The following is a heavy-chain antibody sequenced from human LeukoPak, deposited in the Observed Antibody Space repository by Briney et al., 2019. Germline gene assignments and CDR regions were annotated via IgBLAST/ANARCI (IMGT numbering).Heavy chain of an antibody. CDR1: GGSISSYY. J-gene: IGHJ6*03. CDR3: ARVKESSSGWYHYYYMDV. CDR2: IYTSGST. Sequence: SETLSLTCTVSGGSISSYYWSWIRQPAGKGLEWIGRIYTSGSTNYNPSLKSRVTMSVDTSKNQFSLKLSSVTAADTAVYYCARVKESSSGWYHYYYMDVWGKGTTVTVSS. D-gene: IGHD6-19*01. V-gene: IGHV4-4*07.